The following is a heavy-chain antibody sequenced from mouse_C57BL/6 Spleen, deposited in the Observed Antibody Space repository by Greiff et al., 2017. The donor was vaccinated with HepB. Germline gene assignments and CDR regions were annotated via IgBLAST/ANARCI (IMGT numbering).Heavy chain of an antibody. CDR3: AREEVTTVVPWFDY. V-gene: IGHV5-6*01. J-gene: IGHJ2*01. D-gene: IGHD1-1*01. CDR1: GFTFSSYG. CDR2: ISSGGSYT. Sequence: EVMLVESGGDLVKPGGSLKLSCAASGFTFSSYGMSWVRQTPDKRLEWVATISSGGSYTYYPDSVKGRFTISRDNAKNTLYLQMSSLKSEDTAMYYCAREEVTTVVPWFDYWGQGTTLTVSS.